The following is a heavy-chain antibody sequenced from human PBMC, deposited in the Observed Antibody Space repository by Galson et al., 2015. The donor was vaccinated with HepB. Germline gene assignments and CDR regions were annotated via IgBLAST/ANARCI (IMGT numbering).Heavy chain of an antibody. J-gene: IGHJ3*02. CDR3: ARGREWELPYFAFDI. CDR1: GGTFSSYA. Sequence: SVKVSCKASGGTFSSYAISWVRQAPRQGLEWMGGIIPIFGTANYAQKFQGRVTITADESTSTAYMELSSLRSEDTAVYYCARGREWELPYFAFDIWGQGTMVTVSS. D-gene: IGHD1-26*01. V-gene: IGHV1-69*13. CDR2: IIPIFGTA.